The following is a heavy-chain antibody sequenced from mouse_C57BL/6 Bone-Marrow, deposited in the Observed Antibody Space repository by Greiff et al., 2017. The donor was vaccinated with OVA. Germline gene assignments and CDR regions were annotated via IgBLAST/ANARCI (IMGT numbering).Heavy chain of an antibody. V-gene: IGHV1-54*01. CDR3: ARSGTMVTTEGYYAMDY. D-gene: IGHD2-2*01. Sequence: LVESGAELVRPGTSVKVSCKASGYAFTNYLIEWVKQRPGQGLEWIGVINPGSGGTNYNEKFKGKATLTADKSSSTAYMQLSSLTSEDSAVYFCARSGTMVTTEGYYAMDYWGQGTSVTVSS. J-gene: IGHJ4*01. CDR2: INPGSGGT. CDR1: GYAFTNYL.